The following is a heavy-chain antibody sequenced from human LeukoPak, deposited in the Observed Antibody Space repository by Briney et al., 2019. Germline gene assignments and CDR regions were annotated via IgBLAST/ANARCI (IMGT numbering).Heavy chain of an antibody. D-gene: IGHD2/OR15-2a*01. J-gene: IGHJ3*01. Sequence: PGGSLRLSCVANGFTFSAIGMHWVRQAPGKGLEWVAYIYYDSRNAYYADSVKGRFTISRDNSKNTLYLQLNSLGAADTAVYYCARKAFCNSATCYGALDVWGQGTMVTVSS. V-gene: IGHV3-30*02. CDR1: GFTFSAIG. CDR3: ARKAFCNSATCYGALDV. CDR2: IYYDSRNA.